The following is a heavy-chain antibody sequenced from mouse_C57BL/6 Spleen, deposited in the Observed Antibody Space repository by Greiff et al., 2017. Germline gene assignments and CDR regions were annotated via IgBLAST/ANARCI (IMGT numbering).Heavy chain of an antibody. J-gene: IGHJ4*01. V-gene: IGHV1-81*01. CDR1: GYTFTSYG. Sequence: VKLMESGAELARPGASVKLSCKASGYTFTSYGISWVKQRTGQGLEWIGEIYPRSGNTYYNEKFKGKATLTADKSSSTAYMELRSLTSEDSAVYFCARSDYGSSPMDYWGQGTSVTVSS. CDR2: IYPRSGNT. D-gene: IGHD1-1*01. CDR3: ARSDYGSSPMDY.